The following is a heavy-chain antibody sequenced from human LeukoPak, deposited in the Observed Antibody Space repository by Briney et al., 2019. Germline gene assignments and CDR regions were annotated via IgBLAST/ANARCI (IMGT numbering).Heavy chain of an antibody. CDR2: ISANSGDT. J-gene: IGHJ4*02. D-gene: IGHD6-13*01. V-gene: IGHV1-18*01. CDR3: ARDRWYAFDY. Sequence: ASVKVSCKASGYTFTINGISWVRQAPGRGLEWMGWISANSGDTIYAEKFHGRVTLTRDTSTGTAYMELNSLTYDDTAVYYCARDRWYAFDYWGQGTLVAVSS. CDR1: GYTFTING.